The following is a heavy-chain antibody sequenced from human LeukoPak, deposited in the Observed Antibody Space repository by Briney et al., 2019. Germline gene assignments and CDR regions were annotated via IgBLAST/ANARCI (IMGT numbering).Heavy chain of an antibody. V-gene: IGHV3-66*02. D-gene: IGHD3-3*01. CDR1: GFTVSSNY. CDR2: IYSGGST. J-gene: IGHJ3*02. Sequence: GGSLRLSCAASGFTVSSNYMSWVRQAPGKGLEWVSVIYSGGSTYYADSVKGRFTISRDNSKNTLYLQMNSLRAEDTAVYYCARDLAPINYDFCSGYYRNAFDIWGQGTMVTVSS. CDR3: ARDLAPINYDFCSGYYRNAFDI.